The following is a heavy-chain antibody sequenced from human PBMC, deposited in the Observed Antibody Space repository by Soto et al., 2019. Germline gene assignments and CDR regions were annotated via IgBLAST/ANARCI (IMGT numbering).Heavy chain of an antibody. CDR2: IYYSGST. CDR1: GGSISSGGYY. Sequence: QVQLQESGPGLVKPSQTLSLTCTVSGGSISSGGYYWSWIRQHPGKGLEWIGYIYYSGSTYYNPSLTSRVTLSVDTSKNQFSLQLGSVTGAAAAVYYCARAPTIARARYCSSTSCSWFDPWGQGTLVTVSS. V-gene: IGHV4-31*03. J-gene: IGHJ5*02. D-gene: IGHD2-2*01. CDR3: ARAPTIARARYCSSTSCSWFDP.